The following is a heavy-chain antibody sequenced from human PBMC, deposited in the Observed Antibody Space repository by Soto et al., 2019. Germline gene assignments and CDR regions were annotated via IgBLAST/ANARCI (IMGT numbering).Heavy chain of an antibody. CDR3: SRMTSVNSYYFDY. CDR2: ISYSGST. D-gene: IGHD4-17*01. J-gene: IGHJ4*02. CDR1: GVSISSPDSF. V-gene: IGHV4-30-4*01. Sequence: QVQLQESGPGLVKPSQTLSLTCTVSGVSISSPDSFWSWIRQSPGEDLEWIGFISYSGSTSYDPSIKRRVVTSPDTSKNHFSLEVTSVTAADTAIYYCSRMTSVNSYYFDYWGQGTLVTVSS.